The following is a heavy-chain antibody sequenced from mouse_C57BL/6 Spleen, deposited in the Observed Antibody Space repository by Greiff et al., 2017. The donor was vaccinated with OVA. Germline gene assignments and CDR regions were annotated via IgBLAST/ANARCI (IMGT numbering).Heavy chain of an antibody. CDR1: GYTFTSYW. CDR2: IYPSDSET. CDR3: ATNWDYFDY. D-gene: IGHD4-1*02. J-gene: IGHJ2*01. Sequence: QVQLQQPGAELVRPGSSVKLSCKASGYTFTSYWMDWVKQRPGQGLEWIGNIYPSDSETHYKQKFKDKATLTVDKSSSTAYMQLGSLASEDSAVYYCATNWDYFDYWGQGTTLTVSS. V-gene: IGHV1-61*01.